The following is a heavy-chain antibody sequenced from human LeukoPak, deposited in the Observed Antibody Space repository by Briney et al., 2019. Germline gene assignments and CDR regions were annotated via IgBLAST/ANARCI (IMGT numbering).Heavy chain of an antibody. V-gene: IGHV3-48*02. CDR2: ISGGGGSI. CDR1: GLTFSSYS. CDR3: ARATNYGLGLTRNFDY. D-gene: IGHD3-10*01. Sequence: GGSLRLSCAASGLTFSSYSMNWVRQAPGKGLEWVSYISGGGGSIYYADSVKGRFTISRDNAKNSLYLQMNSLRDEDTAVYYCARATNYGLGLTRNFDYWGQGTLVTVSS. J-gene: IGHJ4*02.